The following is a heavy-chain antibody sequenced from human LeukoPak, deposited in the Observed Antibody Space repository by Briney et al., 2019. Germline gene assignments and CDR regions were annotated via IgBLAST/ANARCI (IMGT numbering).Heavy chain of an antibody. D-gene: IGHD4-17*01. Sequence: KPGGSLRLSCAASGFTFSSYSMNWVRQAPGEGLEWVSSISSSSSYIYYADSVKGRFTISRDNAKNSLYLQMNSLRAEDTAVYYCARVSGGDYGDYFAFDIWGQGTMVTVSS. CDR2: ISSSSSYI. V-gene: IGHV3-21*01. CDR3: ARVSGGDYGDYFAFDI. CDR1: GFTFSSYS. J-gene: IGHJ3*02.